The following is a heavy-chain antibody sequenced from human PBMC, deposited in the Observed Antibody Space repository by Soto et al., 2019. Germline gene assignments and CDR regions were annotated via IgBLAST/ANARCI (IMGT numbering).Heavy chain of an antibody. Sequence: QVQLQESGPGLVKPSQTLSLTCTVSGGSISSGDYYWSWIRQPPGKGLEWIGYIYYSGSTYYNPSLKRPVXXSXDRXKNQSSLKLSSVTAADTAVYYCARDSYDFPYGMDVWGQGTTVTVSS. J-gene: IGHJ6*02. V-gene: IGHV4-30-4*01. CDR1: GGSISSGDYY. CDR3: ARDSYDFPYGMDV. CDR2: IYYSGST. D-gene: IGHD3-3*01.